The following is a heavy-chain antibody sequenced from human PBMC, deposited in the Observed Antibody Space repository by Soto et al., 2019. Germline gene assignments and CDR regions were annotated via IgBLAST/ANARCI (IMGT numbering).Heavy chain of an antibody. Sequence: GGPVKVSRQAFGYTFSSYGNSWGRQAPGQGLEWMGWISAYNGNTNYAQKLQGRVTMTTDTSTGTAYMELRSLRSDDTAVYYCARFRIPQGLVAWYFDLWGRGTLVTVSS. CDR3: ARFRIPQGLVAWYFDL. D-gene: IGHD6-19*01. V-gene: IGHV1-18*01. CDR1: GYTFSSYG. CDR2: ISAYNGNT. J-gene: IGHJ2*01.